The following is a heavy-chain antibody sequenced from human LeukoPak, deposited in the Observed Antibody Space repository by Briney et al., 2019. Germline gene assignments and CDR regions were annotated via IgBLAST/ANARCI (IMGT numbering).Heavy chain of an antibody. CDR1: GFTFSSYA. CDR3: AKVSYCSGGSCYPLFDY. V-gene: IGHV3-23*01. J-gene: IGHJ4*02. Sequence: GSLRLSCAASGFTFSSYAMSWVRQAPGKGLEWVSAISGSGGSTYYADSVKGRFTISRDNSKNTLYLQMNSLRAEDTAVYYCAKVSYCSGGSCYPLFDYWGQGTLVTVSS. D-gene: IGHD2-15*01. CDR2: ISGSGGST.